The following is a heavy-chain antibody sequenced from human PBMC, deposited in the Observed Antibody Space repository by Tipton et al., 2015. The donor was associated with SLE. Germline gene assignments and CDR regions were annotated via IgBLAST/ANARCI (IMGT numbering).Heavy chain of an antibody. CDR3: ARDHDYGVYAFDI. V-gene: IGHV3-21*03. D-gene: IGHD4-17*01. Sequence: SLRLSCAASGFTFSSYSMNWVRQAPGKGLECVSSISSSSSYIYYADSVKGRFTISRDNAKNSLYLQMNSLSAEDTAVYYCARDHDYGVYAFDIWGQGTMVTVSS. CDR2: ISSSSSYI. J-gene: IGHJ3*02. CDR1: GFTFSSYS.